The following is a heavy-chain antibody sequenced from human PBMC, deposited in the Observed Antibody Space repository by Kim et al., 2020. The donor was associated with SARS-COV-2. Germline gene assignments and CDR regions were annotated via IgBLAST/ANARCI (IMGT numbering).Heavy chain of an antibody. V-gene: IGHV3-48*03. CDR2: ITSSSNTI. Sequence: GGSLRLSCVASGFTFSSYEMNWVRQAPGRGLEWISYITSSSNTIHYADSVKGRFTISRDNAKNSLYLQMNSLRAEDTALYYCVRGIATQENNRFDPWGQGTHRTVSS. CDR3: VRGIATQENNRFDP. CDR1: GFTFSSYE. J-gene: IGHJ5*02. D-gene: IGHD6-13*01.